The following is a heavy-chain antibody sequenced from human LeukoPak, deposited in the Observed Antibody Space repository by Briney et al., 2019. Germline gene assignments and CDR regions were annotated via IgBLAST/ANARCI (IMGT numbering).Heavy chain of an antibody. CDR1: GFTFSSYT. CDR2: ISTSSIYI. CDR3: AGVGRYYDSSGLIETAFDI. J-gene: IGHJ3*02. Sequence: PGGSLRLSCAASGFTFSSYTMNWVRQAPGKGLEWVSSISTSSIYIYYADSVKGRFTISRDNSKNTLYLQMNSLRAEDTAVYYCAGVGRYYDSSGLIETAFDIWGQGTMVTVSS. D-gene: IGHD3-22*01. V-gene: IGHV3-21*01.